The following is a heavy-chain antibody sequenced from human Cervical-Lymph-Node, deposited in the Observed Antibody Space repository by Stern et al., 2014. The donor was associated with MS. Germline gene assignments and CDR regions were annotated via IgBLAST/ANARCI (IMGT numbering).Heavy chain of an antibody. CDR2: ISSGGSYI. D-gene: IGHD4-23*01. J-gene: IGHJ4*02. CDR3: ARGRGGNYRYYFDY. V-gene: IGHV3-21*01. CDR1: GFTFSSYS. Sequence: EVQLVESGGGLVKPGGSLRLSCAASGFTFSSYSMNWVRQAPGKGLEWVASISSGGSYIYYADSLKGRFTISRDNAKNSLYLQMNSLRAEDTAVHYCARGRGGNYRYYFDYWGQGTLVTVSS.